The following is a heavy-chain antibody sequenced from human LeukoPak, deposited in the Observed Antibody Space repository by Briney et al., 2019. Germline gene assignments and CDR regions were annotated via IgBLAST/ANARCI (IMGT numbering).Heavy chain of an antibody. D-gene: IGHD1-7*01. J-gene: IGHJ2*01. CDR3: ARPAAPYLNYYFDV. Sequence: GGSLRLSCAASGFSFSTYALHWVRQAPGKGLECAGSVKGRFNISRDNSKDTLYLQMSSLRGEDTAVYFCARPAAPYLNYYFDVWGRGTLVTVSS. V-gene: IGHV3-30*03. CDR1: GFSFSTYA.